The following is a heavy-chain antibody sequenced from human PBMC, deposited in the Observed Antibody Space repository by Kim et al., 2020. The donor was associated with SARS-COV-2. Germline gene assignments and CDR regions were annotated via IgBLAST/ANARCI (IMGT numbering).Heavy chain of an antibody. CDR3: ARESHYAMVV. CDR1: GFTFSSYW. Sequence: GGSLRLSCAASGFTFSSYWMQWVRQAPGKGLVWVSVIKSDGSSTNYADSVKGRFTISRDNAKNTLYLQMNSLRAEDTAVYYCARESHYAMVVWGQRTTVTVSS. J-gene: IGHJ6*02. V-gene: IGHV3-74*01. CDR2: IKSDGSST.